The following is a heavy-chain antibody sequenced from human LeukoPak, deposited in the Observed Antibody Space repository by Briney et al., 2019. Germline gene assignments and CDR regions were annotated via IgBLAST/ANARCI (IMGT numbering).Heavy chain of an antibody. CDR3: ARAEGDYGDLFDY. Sequence: APGEASCKALGHPVSPYGARWVRRAPRHRLRGRGWIRAYNDNTNYAQKLQGRVTMTTDTSTSTAYMELRSLRSDDTAVYYCARAEGDYGDLFDYWGQGTLVTVCS. CDR2: IRAYNDNT. D-gene: IGHD4-17*01. J-gene: IGHJ4*02. V-gene: IGHV1-18*01. CDR1: GHPVSPYG.